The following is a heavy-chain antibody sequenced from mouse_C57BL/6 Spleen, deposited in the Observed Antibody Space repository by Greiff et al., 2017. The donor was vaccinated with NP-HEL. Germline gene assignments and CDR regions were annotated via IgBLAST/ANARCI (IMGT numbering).Heavy chain of an antibody. J-gene: IGHJ3*01. CDR2: IDPSDSET. Sequence: QVQLQQPGAELVRPGSSVKLSCKASGYTFTSYWMHWVKQRPIQGLEWIGNIDPSDSETHYNQKFKDKATLTVDKSSSTAYMQLSILTSEDSAVYYCARSEDSSWFAYWGQGTLVTVSA. CDR3: ARSEDSSWFAY. CDR1: GYTFTSYW. V-gene: IGHV1-52*01.